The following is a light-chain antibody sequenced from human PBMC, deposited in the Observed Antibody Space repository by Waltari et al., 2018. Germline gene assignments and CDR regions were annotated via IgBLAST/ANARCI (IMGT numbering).Light chain of an antibody. Sequence: SLSPGERATLSCRASQSVSGTYLAWYQQKPGQAPSLLIFDAYSRATGIPDRFSGSGSGTDFTLTISRLEPEDFAVYYCQQYSDSPRTFGGGTKVEIK. CDR3: QQYSDSPRT. CDR2: DAY. J-gene: IGKJ4*01. CDR1: QSVSGTY. V-gene: IGKV3-20*01.